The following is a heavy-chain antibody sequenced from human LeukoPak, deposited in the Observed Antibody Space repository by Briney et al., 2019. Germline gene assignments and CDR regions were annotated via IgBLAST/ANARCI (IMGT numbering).Heavy chain of an antibody. CDR2: ISSSSSYI. V-gene: IGHV3-21*01. J-gene: IGHJ4*02. CDR3: ARDFPWFGELLYPLDY. D-gene: IGHD3-10*01. CDR1: GFTFSSYS. Sequence: GGSLRLSCAASGFTFSSYSMNWVRQAPGKGLEWVSSISSSSSYIYYADSVKGRFTISRDNAKNSLYLQMNSLRAEDTAVYYCARDFPWFGELLYPLDYWGQGTLVTVSS.